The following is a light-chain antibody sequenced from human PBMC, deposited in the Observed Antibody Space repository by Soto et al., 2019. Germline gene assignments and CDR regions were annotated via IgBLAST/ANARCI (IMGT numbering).Light chain of an antibody. J-gene: IGLJ2*01. Sequence: QSALTQPASVSGSPGQSITISCTGTSSDVGGYNYVSWYQQHPGKAPKLMIYDVSNRPSGVSNRFSGSKSGNTASLTISGLQAEYEADFYCSSYTSSITLVLFGGGTKLTVL. CDR3: SSYTSSITLVL. V-gene: IGLV2-14*01. CDR1: SSDVGGYNY. CDR2: DVS.